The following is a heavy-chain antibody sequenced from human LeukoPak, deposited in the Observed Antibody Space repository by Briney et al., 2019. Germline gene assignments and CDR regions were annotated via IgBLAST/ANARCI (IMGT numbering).Heavy chain of an antibody. Sequence: ASVKISCKASGGTFSSYAISWVRQAPGQGLEWMGGIIPIFGTANYAQKFQGRVTITTDESTSTANMELSSLRSEDTAVYYCASPSIVVVPAAPAGAFDIWGQGTMVTVSS. CDR2: IIPIFGTA. J-gene: IGHJ3*02. CDR3: ASPSIVVVPAAPAGAFDI. D-gene: IGHD2-2*01. V-gene: IGHV1-69*05. CDR1: GGTFSSYA.